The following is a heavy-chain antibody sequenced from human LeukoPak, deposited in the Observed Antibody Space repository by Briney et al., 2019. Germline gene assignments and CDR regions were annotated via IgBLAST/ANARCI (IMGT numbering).Heavy chain of an antibody. CDR3: ARDDGYSYGYDY. D-gene: IGHD5-18*01. CDR1: GGSISSGSYY. V-gene: IGHV4-61*02. J-gene: IGHJ4*02. Sequence: PSQTLSLTCTVSGGSISSGSYYWSWIRQPAGKGLEWIGRIYTSGSTNYNPSLKSRVTISVDTSKNQFSLKLSSVTAADPAVYYCARDDGYSYGYDYWGQGTLVTVSS. CDR2: IYTSGST.